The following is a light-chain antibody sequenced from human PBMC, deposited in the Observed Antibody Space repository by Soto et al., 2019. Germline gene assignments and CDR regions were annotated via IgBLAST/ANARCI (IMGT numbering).Light chain of an antibody. J-gene: IGKJ1*01. Sequence: IQITHSPSSLSASVLYRVTITFRTSEGIRNDLGWYQQKPGKAPKLLIYAASSLQSGVPSRFSGSGSGTDFTLTISSLQPEDFATYYCLQDYNYPWTFGQGTKVDI. CDR3: LQDYNYPWT. V-gene: IGKV1-6*01. CDR1: EGIRND. CDR2: AAS.